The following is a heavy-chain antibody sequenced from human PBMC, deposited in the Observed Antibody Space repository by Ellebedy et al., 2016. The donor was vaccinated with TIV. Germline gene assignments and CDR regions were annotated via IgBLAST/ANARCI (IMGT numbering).Heavy chain of an antibody. J-gene: IGHJ4*02. CDR2: IYYSGST. CDR1: GGSISSYY. CDR3: ARSYDSSGYFFDY. Sequence: MPSETLSLTCTVSGGSISSYYWSWIRQHQGKGLEWIGYIYYSGSTNYNPSLKSRVTISVDTSKNQFSLKLSSVTAADTAVYYCARSYDSSGYFFDYWGQGTLVTVSS. D-gene: IGHD3-22*01. V-gene: IGHV4-59*01.